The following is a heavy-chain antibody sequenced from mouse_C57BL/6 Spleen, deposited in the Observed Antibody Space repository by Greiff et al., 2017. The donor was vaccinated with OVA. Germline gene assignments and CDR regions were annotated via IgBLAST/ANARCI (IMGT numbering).Heavy chain of an antibody. Sequence: QVQLQQSGAELVRPGASVTLSCKASGYTFADYEMHWVKQTPVHGLEWIGAIDPETGGTAYNQKFKGKAILTADKSSSTAYMELRSLTSEDSAVYYCTGKDDYWGQGTTLTVSS. CDR3: TGKDDY. CDR2: IDPETGGT. CDR1: GYTFADYE. V-gene: IGHV1-15*01. J-gene: IGHJ2*01.